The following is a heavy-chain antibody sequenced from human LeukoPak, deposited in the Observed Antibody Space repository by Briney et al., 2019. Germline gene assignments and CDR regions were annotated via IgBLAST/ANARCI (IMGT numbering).Heavy chain of an antibody. V-gene: IGHV3-23*01. CDR3: AKASSETNFDY. CDR1: GFTFSNYA. J-gene: IGHJ4*02. CDR2: ISGGGGST. D-gene: IGHD2-2*01. Sequence: GGSLRLSCAASGFTFSNYAMSWVRQAPGKGLEWVSAISGGGGSTYYADSVKGRFTISRDNSKNTLYLQMNSLRAEDTAVYYCAKASSETNFDYWGQGTLVTVSS.